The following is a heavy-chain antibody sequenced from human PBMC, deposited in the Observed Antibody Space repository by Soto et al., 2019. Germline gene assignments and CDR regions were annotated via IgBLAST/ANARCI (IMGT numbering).Heavy chain of an antibody. CDR2: ISYDGSNK. CDR3: ARGDREDIAVVIGARPGEYGVDV. D-gene: IGHD2-15*01. V-gene: IGHV3-30-3*01. Sequence: QVQLVESGGGVVQPGRSLRLSCAASGFTFRIYAMHWVRQAPGKGLECVAVISYDGSNKFYRDSVKGRFTISRDNSKNTRDLQINSLRYEDTAVYYCARGDREDIAVVIGARPGEYGVDVWGQGTTGTVSS. CDR1: GFTFRIYA. J-gene: IGHJ6*02.